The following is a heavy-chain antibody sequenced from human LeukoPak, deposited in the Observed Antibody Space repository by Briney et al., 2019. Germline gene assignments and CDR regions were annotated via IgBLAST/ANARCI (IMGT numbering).Heavy chain of an antibody. Sequence: SETLSLACSVSGGSISSDYWSWIRQPAGKGLEWIGRIYSSGSTNYNPSLKSRVTMSLDTSKNQFSLNLSSVTAADTAAYYCAKVDRNYNGHAFDIWGQGTMVTVSP. CDR1: GGSISSDY. V-gene: IGHV4-4*07. CDR2: IYSSGST. CDR3: AKVDRNYNGHAFDI. D-gene: IGHD1-14*01. J-gene: IGHJ3*02.